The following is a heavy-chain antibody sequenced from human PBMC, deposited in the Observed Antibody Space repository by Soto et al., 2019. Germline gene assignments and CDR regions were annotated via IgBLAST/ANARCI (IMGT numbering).Heavy chain of an antibody. CDR3: ARVVEWLRKENYNWFDP. V-gene: IGHV1-2*02. Sequence: ASVKVSCKASGYTFTGYYMHWVRQAPGQGLEWMGWINPNSGGTNYAQKFQGRVTMTRDTSISTAYMELSRLRSDDTAVYYCARVVEWLRKENYNWFDPWGQGTLVTVSS. D-gene: IGHD5-12*01. J-gene: IGHJ5*02. CDR1: GYTFTGYY. CDR2: INPNSGGT.